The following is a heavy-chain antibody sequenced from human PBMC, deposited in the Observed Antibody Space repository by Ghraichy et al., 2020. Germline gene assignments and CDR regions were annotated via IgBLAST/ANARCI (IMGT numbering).Heavy chain of an antibody. D-gene: IGHD6-19*01. J-gene: IGHJ3*02. Sequence: ASVKVSCKASGYTFTSYYMHWVRQAPGQGLEWMGIINPSGGSTSYAQKFQGRVTMTRDTSTSTVYMELSSLRSEDTAVYYCAFDSSGYSPGQDSGAFDIWGQGTMVTVSS. CDR2: INPSGGST. CDR3: AFDSSGYSPGQDSGAFDI. V-gene: IGHV1-46*01. CDR1: GYTFTSYY.